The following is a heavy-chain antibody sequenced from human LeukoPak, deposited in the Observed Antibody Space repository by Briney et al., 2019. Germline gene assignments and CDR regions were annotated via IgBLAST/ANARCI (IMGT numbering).Heavy chain of an antibody. CDR1: GGSISSYY. V-gene: IGHV4-4*09. D-gene: IGHD2-2*01. J-gene: IGHJ5*02. CDR3: ARQRYNWFDP. Sequence: SETLSLTCAVYGGSISSYYWSWIQQPPGKGLEWIGYIYTSGSTNYNPSLKSRVTISVDTSKNQFSLKLSSVTAADTAVYYCARQRYNWFDPWGQGTLVTVSS. CDR2: IYTSGST.